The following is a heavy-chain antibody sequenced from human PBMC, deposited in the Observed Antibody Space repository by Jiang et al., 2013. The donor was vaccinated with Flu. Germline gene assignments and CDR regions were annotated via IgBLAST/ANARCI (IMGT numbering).Heavy chain of an antibody. V-gene: IGHV3-30*18. CDR3: AKDLLSSGLCD. D-gene: IGHD3-22*01. CDR2: ISYDGSNK. Sequence: VQLLESGGGVVQPGRSLRLSCAASGFTFSSYGMHWVRQAPGKGLEWVAVISYDGSNKYYADSVKGRFTISRDNSKNTLYLQMNSLRAEDTAVYYCAKDLLSSGLCDWGQGTLVTVSS. CDR1: GFTFSSYG. J-gene: IGHJ4*02.